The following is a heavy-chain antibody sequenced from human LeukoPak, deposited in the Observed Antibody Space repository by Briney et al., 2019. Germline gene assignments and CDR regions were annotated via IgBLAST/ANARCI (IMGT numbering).Heavy chain of an antibody. Sequence: SQTLSLTCTVSGGSISSYYWSWIRQPPGKGLEWIGYIYYSGSTNYNPSLKSRVTISVDTSKNQFSLKLSSVTAADTAVYYCARGSHVVTAIPYNFDYWGQGTLVTVSS. CDR1: GGSISSYY. J-gene: IGHJ4*02. V-gene: IGHV4-59*01. CDR2: IYYSGST. D-gene: IGHD2-21*02. CDR3: ARGSHVVTAIPYNFDY.